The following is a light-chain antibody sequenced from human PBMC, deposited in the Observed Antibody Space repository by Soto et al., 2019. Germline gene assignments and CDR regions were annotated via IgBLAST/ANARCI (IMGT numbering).Light chain of an antibody. J-gene: IGLJ1*01. CDR1: SSDVGNYIF. V-gene: IGLV2-14*01. Sequence: QSVLTEPSSVSRSPGQSITISCTGTSSDVGNYIFVSWYRQHPAKAPKLMIHDINNRPSGVSNRFSGSKSGNTASLNISGLQAEDEADYYCVSYTTSASYVFGTGTKVTVL. CDR2: DIN. CDR3: VSYTTSASYV.